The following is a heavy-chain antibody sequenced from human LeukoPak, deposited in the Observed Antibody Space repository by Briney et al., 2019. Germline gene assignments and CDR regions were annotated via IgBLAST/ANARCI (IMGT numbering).Heavy chain of an antibody. Sequence: ASVKVSCKASGYTFTSYAMHWVRQAPGQRLEWMGWINAGNGNTKYSQKFQGRVTITRDTSASTAYMGLSSLRSEDTAVYYCARAGSPTFHYYYGMDVWGQGTTVTVSS. D-gene: IGHD6-25*01. CDR1: GYTFTSYA. CDR2: INAGNGNT. CDR3: ARAGSPTFHYYYGMDV. V-gene: IGHV1-3*01. J-gene: IGHJ6*02.